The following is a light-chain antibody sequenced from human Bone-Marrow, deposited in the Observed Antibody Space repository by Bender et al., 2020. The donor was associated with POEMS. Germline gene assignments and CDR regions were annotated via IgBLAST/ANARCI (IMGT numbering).Light chain of an antibody. CDR2: EAS. Sequence: QSALTQPASVSGSPGQSITISCTGVSSDIGNYKLVSWYQQHPGKAPKLIIYEASERPSGVSDRFSGSKSGNTASLTVSGLQAEDEADYYCSSYAGSNNLVFGGGTKLTVL. CDR3: SSYAGSNNLV. CDR1: SSDIGNYKL. V-gene: IGLV2-14*02. J-gene: IGLJ2*01.